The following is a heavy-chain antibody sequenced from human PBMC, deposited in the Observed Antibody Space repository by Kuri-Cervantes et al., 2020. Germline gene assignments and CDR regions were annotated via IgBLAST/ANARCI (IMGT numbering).Heavy chain of an antibody. Sequence: GSLRLSCEASGFNFNAYSMHWVRQPTGKGLEWIGEINHSGSTNYNPSLKSRVTISVDTSKNQFSLKLNSVTAADTAVYYCAKDQQLLRYYYMDVWGKGTTVTAP. CDR1: GFNFNAYS. D-gene: IGHD6-6*01. J-gene: IGHJ6*03. V-gene: IGHV4-34*01. CDR3: AKDQQLLRYYYMDV. CDR2: INHSGST.